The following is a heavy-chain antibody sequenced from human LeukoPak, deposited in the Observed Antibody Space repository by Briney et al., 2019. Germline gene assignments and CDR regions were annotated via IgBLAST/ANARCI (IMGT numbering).Heavy chain of an antibody. CDR1: GYTFTSYG. V-gene: IGHV1-18*01. CDR3: ARDERYYYDSSGPGAVDY. CDR2: ISAYNGNT. D-gene: IGHD3-22*01. J-gene: IGHJ4*02. Sequence: ASVKVSCKASGYTFTSYGISWVRQALGQGLEWMGWISAYNGNTNYAQKLQGRVTMTTDTSTSTAYMELRSLRSDDTAVYYCARDERYYYDSSGPGAVDYWGQGTLVTVSS.